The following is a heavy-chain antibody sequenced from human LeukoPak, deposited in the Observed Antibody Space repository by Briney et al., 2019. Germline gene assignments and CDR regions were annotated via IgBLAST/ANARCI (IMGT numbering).Heavy chain of an antibody. Sequence: GGSLRLSCAASGFTFNIYAMNWVRQAPGKGLEWVSTISGSGGDTYYADSVKGRFTISRDNSKSTLYLQMNTLRAEDTAVYYCAKDPTYGSSSNYFDYWGQGTLVTVSS. J-gene: IGHJ4*02. D-gene: IGHD3-10*01. V-gene: IGHV3-23*01. CDR3: AKDPTYGSSSNYFDY. CDR1: GFTFNIYA. CDR2: ISGSGGDT.